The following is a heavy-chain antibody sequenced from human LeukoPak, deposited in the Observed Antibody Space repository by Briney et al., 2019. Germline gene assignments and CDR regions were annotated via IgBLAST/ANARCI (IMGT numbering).Heavy chain of an antibody. CDR2: IYYSGST. CDR3: ARVGLGYGTYFDY. V-gene: IGHV4-59*01. J-gene: IGHJ4*02. Sequence: KPSETLSLTCTVSGGSISSYYWSWIRQPPGKGLEWIGYIYYSGSTNYNPSLKSRVTISVDTSKNQFSLKLSSVTAADTAVYYCARVGLGYGTYFDYWGQGTLVTVSS. D-gene: IGHD4-17*01. CDR1: GGSISSYY.